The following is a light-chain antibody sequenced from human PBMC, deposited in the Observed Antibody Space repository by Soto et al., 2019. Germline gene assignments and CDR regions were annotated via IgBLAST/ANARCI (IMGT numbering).Light chain of an antibody. CDR1: SSDVGGYNY. Sequence: QSALTQPASVSGSPGQSITISCTGTSSDVGGYNYVSWYQQHPGKAPKLMIYDGSNRPSGVSNRFSGSKSGNTASLTISGLEAEDEDDYYCSAYTSSSAEVFGTGTKLTVL. V-gene: IGLV2-14*01. CDR2: DGS. CDR3: SAYTSSSAEV. J-gene: IGLJ1*01.